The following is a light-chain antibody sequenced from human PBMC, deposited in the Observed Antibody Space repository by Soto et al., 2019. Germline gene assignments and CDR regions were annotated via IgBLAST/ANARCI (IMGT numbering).Light chain of an antibody. CDR1: QGVNIW. CDR3: QQYNVYSEA. CDR2: RAS. Sequence: DIQMTQSPSTLSASVGDRVTITCRASQGVNIWLAWYQQKPARAPKLLIHRASILESGGQSRVSGGGSGSEFPLTIRSVQPDDFATYYCQQYNVYSEAFGQETKVDIK. V-gene: IGKV1-5*03. J-gene: IGKJ1*01.